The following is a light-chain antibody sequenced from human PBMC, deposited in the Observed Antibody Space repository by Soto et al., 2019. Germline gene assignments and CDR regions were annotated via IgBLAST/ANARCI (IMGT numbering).Light chain of an antibody. Sequence: QSALTQPPSASGSPGQSVTISCTGTSSDIGAYNSVSWYQQYPGKAPKLMIYEGTNRPSGVPDRFSGSKSGNTASLTVSGLQAEDEGDYYCSSYGGNRMLVFGGGTKLTVL. V-gene: IGLV2-8*01. CDR3: SSYGGNRMLV. CDR2: EGT. J-gene: IGLJ2*01. CDR1: SSDIGAYNS.